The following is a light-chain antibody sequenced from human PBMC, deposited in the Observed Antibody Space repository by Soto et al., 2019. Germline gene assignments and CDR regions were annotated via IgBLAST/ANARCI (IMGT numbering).Light chain of an antibody. Sequence: EIVLTQSPGTLSLSPGERATLSCRASQSVSSSYLAWYQQKPGQTPRLLIYGASTRPTGIPARFSGGGSGTEFTPTIISLQSEDSAVYYCQQYTDWPLTFGGGTKVDIK. J-gene: IGKJ4*01. CDR1: QSVSSSY. CDR2: GAS. CDR3: QQYTDWPLT. V-gene: IGKV3-20*01.